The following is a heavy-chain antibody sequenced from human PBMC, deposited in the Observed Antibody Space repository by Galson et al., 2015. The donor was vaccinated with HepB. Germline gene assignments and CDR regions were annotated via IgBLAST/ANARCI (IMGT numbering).Heavy chain of an antibody. CDR3: ARGSVSMPHYFYGMDV. CDR2: IYPGDSDT. Sequence: QSGAEVKKPGESLKISCKGSEYSFSKYWIGWVRQMPGKGLEWMGIIYPGDSDTRYSPSFQGQVTISADKSINTAYLQWSSLKASDSGIYYCARGSVSMPHYFYGMDVWGQGTTVSVSS. CDR1: EYSFSKYW. J-gene: IGHJ6*02. D-gene: IGHD2/OR15-2a*01. V-gene: IGHV5-51*01.